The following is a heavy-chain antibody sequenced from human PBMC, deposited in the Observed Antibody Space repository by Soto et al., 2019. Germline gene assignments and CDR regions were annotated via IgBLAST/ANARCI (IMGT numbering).Heavy chain of an antibody. D-gene: IGHD3-10*01. CDR2: IYYSGST. CDR3: AAGGFGELIFDY. V-gene: IGHV4-59*01. Sequence: PSETLSLTCTVSGGSISSYYWSWIRQPPGKGLEWIGYIYYSGSTNYNPSLKSRVTIPVDTSKSQFSLKLSSVTAADTAVYYCAAGGFGELIFDYWGQGTLVTVSS. J-gene: IGHJ4*02. CDR1: GGSISSYY.